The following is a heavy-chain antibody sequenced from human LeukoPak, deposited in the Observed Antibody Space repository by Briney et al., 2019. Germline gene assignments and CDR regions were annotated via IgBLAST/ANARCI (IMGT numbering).Heavy chain of an antibody. V-gene: IGHV3-23*01. CDR2: ITDSGSST. CDR1: GFTFSNYA. D-gene: IGHD3-10*01. CDR3: AKDFGRDSGFFDF. J-gene: IGHJ4*02. Sequence: GGSPRLSCVASGFTFSNYAMNWVRQVPGKGLEWISRITDSGSSTYYADSVKGRFTISRDNSKNTLYLQMTSLRAEDTAIHYCAKDFGRDSGFFDFWGQGAPVTVSS.